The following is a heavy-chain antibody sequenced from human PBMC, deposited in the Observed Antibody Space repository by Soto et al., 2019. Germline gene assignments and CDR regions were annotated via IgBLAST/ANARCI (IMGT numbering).Heavy chain of an antibody. CDR1: GFTVSSNY. J-gene: IGHJ4*02. V-gene: IGHV3-53*04. CDR3: AREGGGYSDGYYVDY. CDR2: IYSGGST. D-gene: IGHD5-18*01. Sequence: GGSLRLSCAASGFTVSSNYMSWVRQAPGKGLEWVSVIYSGGSTYYADSVKGRFTISRHNSKNTLYLQMNSLRAEDTAVYYCAREGGGYSDGYYVDYWGQGTLVTVSS.